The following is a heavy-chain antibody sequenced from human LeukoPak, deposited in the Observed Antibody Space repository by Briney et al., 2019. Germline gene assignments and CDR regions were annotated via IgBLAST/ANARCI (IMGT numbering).Heavy chain of an antibody. J-gene: IGHJ4*02. Sequence: KPSQTLSLTCTVSGGSISSGGYYWSWIRQHPGKGLEWIGYIYYSGSTYYNPSLKSRVTISVDTSKNQFSLKLSSVTAADTAVYHCARDPRRGSYEVDYWGQGTLVTVSS. CDR3: ARDPRRGSYEVDY. CDR1: GGSISSGGYY. V-gene: IGHV4-31*03. CDR2: IYYSGST. D-gene: IGHD5-18*01.